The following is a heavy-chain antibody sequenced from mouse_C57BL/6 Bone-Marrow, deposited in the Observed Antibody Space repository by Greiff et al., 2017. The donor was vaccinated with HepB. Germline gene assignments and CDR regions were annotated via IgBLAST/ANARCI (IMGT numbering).Heavy chain of an antibody. V-gene: IGHV1-81*01. CDR2: IYPRSGNT. D-gene: IGHD2-4*01. CDR3: ARDGYDYGYAMDY. J-gene: IGHJ4*01. Sequence: QVQLQQSGAELARPGASVKLSCKASGYTFTSYGISWVKQRTGQGLEWIGEIYPRSGNTYYNEKFKGKATLTADKSSSTAYMELRSLTSEDSAVDFCARDGYDYGYAMDYWGQGTSVTVSS. CDR1: GYTFTSYG.